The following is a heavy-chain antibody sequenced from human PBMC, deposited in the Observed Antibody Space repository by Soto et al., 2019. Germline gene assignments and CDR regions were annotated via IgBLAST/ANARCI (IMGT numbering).Heavy chain of an antibody. V-gene: IGHV1-69*13. CDR3: ARVGCSGGSCYGPHYYYYYGMDV. D-gene: IGHD2-15*01. CDR1: GGTFSSYA. CDR2: IIPIFGTA. J-gene: IGHJ6*02. Sequence: SVKVSCKASGGTFSSYAISWVRQAPGQGLEWMGGIIPIFGTANYAQKFQGRVTITADESTSTAYMELSSLRSEDTAVYYCARVGCSGGSCYGPHYYYYYGMDVWGQGTTVTVSS.